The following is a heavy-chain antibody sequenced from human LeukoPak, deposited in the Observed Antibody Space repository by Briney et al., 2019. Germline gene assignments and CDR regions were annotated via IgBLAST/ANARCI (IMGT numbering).Heavy chain of an antibody. Sequence: SVTVSCKASGGTFSSYAISWVRQAPGQGLEWMGGIIPIFGTANYAQKFQGRVTITTDESTSTAYMELSSLRSEDTAVYYCASTRGVLRYFDWFYYVDYWGQGTLVTVSS. J-gene: IGHJ4*02. V-gene: IGHV1-69*05. CDR2: IIPIFGTA. CDR1: GGTFSSYA. CDR3: ASTRGVLRYFDWFYYVDY. D-gene: IGHD3-9*01.